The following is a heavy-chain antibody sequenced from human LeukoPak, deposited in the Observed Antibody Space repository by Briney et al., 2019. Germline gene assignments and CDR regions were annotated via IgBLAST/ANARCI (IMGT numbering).Heavy chain of an antibody. CDR3: ARGRVGRYCSGGSCYLVP. Sequence: PGGSLRLSCAASGFIFSNYEMNWVRQAPGKGLEWVSYISSGGSGIFYADSVKGRFTISRDNAKNSLFLQMNSLRVEDTAVYYCARGRVGRYCSGGSCYLVPWGQGTLVTVSS. J-gene: IGHJ4*02. CDR2: ISSGGSGI. V-gene: IGHV3-48*03. CDR1: GFIFSNYE. D-gene: IGHD2-15*01.